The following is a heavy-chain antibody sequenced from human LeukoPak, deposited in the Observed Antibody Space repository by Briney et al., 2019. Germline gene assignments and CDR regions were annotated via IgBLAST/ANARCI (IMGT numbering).Heavy chain of an antibody. Sequence: SETLSLTCTVSGSSISSSSYYWGWIRQPPGKGLEWIGSIYYSGSTYYNPSLKSRVTISVDTSKNQFSLKLSSVTAADTAVYFCAKDFVAAPGTVFHFDSWGQGTLVTVSS. V-gene: IGHV4-39*02. CDR1: GSSISSSSYY. J-gene: IGHJ4*02. D-gene: IGHD6-13*01. CDR3: AKDFVAAPGTVFHFDS. CDR2: IYYSGST.